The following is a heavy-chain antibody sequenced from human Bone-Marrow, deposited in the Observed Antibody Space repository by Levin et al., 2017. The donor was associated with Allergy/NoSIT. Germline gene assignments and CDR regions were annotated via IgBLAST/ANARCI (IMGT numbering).Heavy chain of an antibody. CDR2: VSFDGSSP. CDR3: ARGPLRFPYHHYYYMDV. D-gene: IGHD3-16*01. Sequence: GGSLRLSCAASGFTFNSYTIHWVRQAPGMGLEWVALVSFDGSSPFYTNSVESRFAISRDNSKNTVYLQMDGLRTEDSAVYFCARGPLRFPYHHYYYMDVWGEGTTVTVSS. CDR1: GFTFNSYT. V-gene: IGHV3-30*09. J-gene: IGHJ6*03.